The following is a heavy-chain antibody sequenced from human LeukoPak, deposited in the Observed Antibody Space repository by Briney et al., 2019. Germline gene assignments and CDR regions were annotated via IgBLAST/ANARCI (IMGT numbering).Heavy chain of an antibody. D-gene: IGHD3-22*01. CDR3: ARINREMYYYDSSGYSDY. CDR2: ISAYNGNT. CDR1: GYTFTSYG. V-gene: IGHV1-18*01. J-gene: IGHJ4*02. Sequence: ASVKVSCKASGYTFTSYGISWVRQAPGQGREWMGWISAYNGNTNYAQKLQGRVTMTTDTSTSTAYMELRSLRSDDTAVYYCARINREMYYYDSSGYSDYWGQGTLVTVSS.